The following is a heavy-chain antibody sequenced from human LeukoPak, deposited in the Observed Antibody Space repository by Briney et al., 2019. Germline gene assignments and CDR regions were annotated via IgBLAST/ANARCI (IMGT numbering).Heavy chain of an antibody. Sequence: GGSLRLPCAASGFTFSIYWMTWVRRAPGKGRDWVANKKQDGSEKYYGASVQGRFTISRDNAKSSVYLQMTNLRAADTAVYYCAKDLSRAVAADWFDPWDQGSLVTVSS. V-gene: IGHV3-7*03. CDR2: KKQDGSEK. CDR3: AKDLSRAVAADWFDP. CDR1: GFTFSIYW. J-gene: IGHJ5*02. D-gene: IGHD6-19*01.